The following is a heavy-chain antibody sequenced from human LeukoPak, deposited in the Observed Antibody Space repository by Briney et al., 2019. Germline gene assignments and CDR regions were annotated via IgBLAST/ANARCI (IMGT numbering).Heavy chain of an antibody. Sequence: GGSLRLSCAASGFTFNNFAMHWVRQAPGKGLEWVAVISDDGSNDYYADSVKGRFTISRDNAKNTLYLQMNSLRAEDTAVYYCAREHGLDVWGQGTTVTVSS. CDR3: AREHGLDV. V-gene: IGHV3-30-3*01. J-gene: IGHJ6*02. CDR2: ISDDGSND. CDR1: GFTFNNFA.